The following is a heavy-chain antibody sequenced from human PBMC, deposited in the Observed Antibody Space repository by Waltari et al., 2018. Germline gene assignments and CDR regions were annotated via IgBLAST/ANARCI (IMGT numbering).Heavy chain of an antibody. CDR1: GYTFTGYY. Sequence: QVQLVQSGAEVKKPGASVKVSCKASGYTFTGYYMHWVRQAPGQGLEWMGLINPNSGGTNYAQKFQGRVTMTRDTSISTAYMELSRLRSDDTAVYYCARGLIAVAGKGVADYWGQGTLVTVSS. CDR2: INPNSGGT. D-gene: IGHD6-19*01. CDR3: ARGLIAVAGKGVADY. J-gene: IGHJ4*02. V-gene: IGHV1-2*02.